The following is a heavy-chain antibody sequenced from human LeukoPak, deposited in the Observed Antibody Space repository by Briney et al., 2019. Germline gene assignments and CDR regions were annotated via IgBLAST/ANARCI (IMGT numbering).Heavy chain of an antibody. D-gene: IGHD6-13*01. CDR3: ARDGVGYSSSWFRRRAPNWFDP. CDR2: ISAYNGNT. CDR1: GYTFTSYG. J-gene: IGHJ5*02. Sequence: ASVKVSCKASGYTFTSYGISWVRQAPGQGLEWMGWISAYNGNTNYAQKLQGRVTMTTDTSTSTAYMELRSLRSDDTAVYYCARDGVGYSSSWFRRRAPNWFDPWGQGTLVTVSS. V-gene: IGHV1-18*01.